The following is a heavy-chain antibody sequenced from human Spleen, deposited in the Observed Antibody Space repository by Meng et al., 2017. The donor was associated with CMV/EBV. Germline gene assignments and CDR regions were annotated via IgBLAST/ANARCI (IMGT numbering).Heavy chain of an antibody. V-gene: IGHV3-7*01. CDR3: ARPYSSSWTYFEY. J-gene: IGHJ4*02. D-gene: IGHD6-13*01. Sequence: GESLKISCAASGFTFSSHWMSWVRQAPGKGLEWVAIIKQDGSEGYYVDSVKGRFTISRDNAKNSLYLQMNSLRAEDTAVYYCARPYSSSWTYFEYWGQGTLVTVSS. CDR1: GFTFSSHW. CDR2: IKQDGSEG.